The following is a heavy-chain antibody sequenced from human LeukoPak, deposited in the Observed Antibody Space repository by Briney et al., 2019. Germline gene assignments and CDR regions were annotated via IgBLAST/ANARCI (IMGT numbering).Heavy chain of an antibody. CDR2: ISYDGSNK. V-gene: IGHV3-30-3*01. CDR3: PRDRYGMDV. CDR1: GFTFCSYA. Sequence: PGRSLRLSCTASGFTFCSYAMHWVRQAPGKGLEWVAVISYDGSNKYYADSVKGRFTISRDNSKNTLYLQMNSLRAEDTAVYYCPRDRYGMDVWGQGTTVTVSS. J-gene: IGHJ6*02.